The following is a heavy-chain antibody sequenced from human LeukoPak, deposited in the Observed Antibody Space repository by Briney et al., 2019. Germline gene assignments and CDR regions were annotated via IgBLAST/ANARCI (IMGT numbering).Heavy chain of an antibody. J-gene: IGHJ3*02. Sequence: ASVSVSCTASGYTLTSYYIHWVRQAPGQGLEWMGIIDPSGVTTNYAQNFQGRVTMTRDTSTSTVYMELSSLRSEDTAVYYCATPNNIDAFDIWGQGTMVTVSS. CDR3: ATPNNIDAFDI. CDR1: GYTLTSYY. CDR2: IDPSGVTT. V-gene: IGHV1-46*01. D-gene: IGHD1-14*01.